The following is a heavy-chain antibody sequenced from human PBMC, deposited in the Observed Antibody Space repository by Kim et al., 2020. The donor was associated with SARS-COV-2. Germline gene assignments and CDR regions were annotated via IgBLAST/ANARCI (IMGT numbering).Heavy chain of an antibody. J-gene: IGHJ4*02. Sequence: GGSLRLSCAASGFTFSSYDMHWVRQATGKGLEWVSAIGTAGDTYYPGSVKGRFTISRENAKNSLYLQMNSLRAGDTAVYYCARACRYYDSSGYSEWYDYWGQGTLVTVSS. CDR1: GFTFSSYD. CDR3: ARACRYYDSSGYSEWYDY. V-gene: IGHV3-13*04. CDR2: IGTAGDT. D-gene: IGHD3-22*01.